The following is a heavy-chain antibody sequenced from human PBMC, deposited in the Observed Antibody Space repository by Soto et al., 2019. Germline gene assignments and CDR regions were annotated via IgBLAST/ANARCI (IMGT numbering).Heavy chain of an antibody. D-gene: IGHD3-10*01. CDR1: GFTFSSYG. CDR2: IWYDGSNK. Sequence: GGSLRLSCAASGFTFSSYGMHWVRQAPGKGLEWVAVIWYDGSNKYYADSVKGRFTISRDNSKNTLYLQMNSLRAEDTAVYYCARSSYYGSGSYGPTYYFDYWGQGTLVTVSS. V-gene: IGHV3-33*01. CDR3: ARSSYYGSGSYGPTYYFDY. J-gene: IGHJ4*02.